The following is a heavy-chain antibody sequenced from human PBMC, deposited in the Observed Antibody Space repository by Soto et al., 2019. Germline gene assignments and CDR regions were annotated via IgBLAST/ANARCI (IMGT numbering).Heavy chain of an antibody. V-gene: IGHV3-66*01. J-gene: IGHJ4*02. D-gene: IGHD6-19*01. Sequence: GGSLRLSCAASGFTVSSNYMSWVRQAPGKGLEWVSVIYSGGNTYYADSVKGRFTISRDNSKNTLYLQMNSLRAEDTAVYYCARDSSGWYSPYDWSQGTLVTVPS. CDR1: GFTVSSNY. CDR2: IYSGGNT. CDR3: ARDSSGWYSPYD.